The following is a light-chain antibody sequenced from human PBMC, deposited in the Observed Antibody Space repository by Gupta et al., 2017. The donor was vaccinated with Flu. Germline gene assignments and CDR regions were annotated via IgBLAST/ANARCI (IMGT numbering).Light chain of an antibody. Sequence: QSVLTQPPSASGTPGQRVTISCSGSSSNIAGNTVNWYQQVPGTAPKLLIYSDNRRPSGVPDRFSGSQSGTSASLAISGLQSEDEADYYCAAWDDSLNVWVFGGGTKLTVL. CDR1: SSNIAGNT. CDR2: SDN. CDR3: AAWDDSLNVWV. V-gene: IGLV1-44*01. J-gene: IGLJ3*02.